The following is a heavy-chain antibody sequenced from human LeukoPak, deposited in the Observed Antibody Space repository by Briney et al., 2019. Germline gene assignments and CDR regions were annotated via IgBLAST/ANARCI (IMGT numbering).Heavy chain of an antibody. CDR1: GGSISSSSYY. V-gene: IGHV4-39*01. J-gene: IGHJ5*02. CDR2: IYYSGST. CDR3: AGGWFDP. Sequence: PSETLSLTCTVSGGSISSSSYYWGWIRQPPGKGLGWIGSIYYSGSTYYNPSLKSRVTISVDTSKNQFSLKLSSVTAADTAVYYCAGGWFDPWGQGTLVTVSS.